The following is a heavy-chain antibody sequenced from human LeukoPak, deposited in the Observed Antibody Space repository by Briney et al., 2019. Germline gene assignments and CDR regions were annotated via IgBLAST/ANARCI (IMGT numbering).Heavy chain of an antibody. V-gene: IGHV4-59*12. CDR3: ARSLIAAAGTM. CDR2: IYYSGST. J-gene: IGHJ4*02. Sequence: SETLSLTCTVSGGSISSYYWSWIRQPPGKGLEWIGYIYYSGSTNYNPSLKSRVTISVDTSKNQFSLKLSSVTAADTAVYYCARSLIAAAGTMWGQGTLVTVSS. CDR1: GGSISSYY. D-gene: IGHD6-13*01.